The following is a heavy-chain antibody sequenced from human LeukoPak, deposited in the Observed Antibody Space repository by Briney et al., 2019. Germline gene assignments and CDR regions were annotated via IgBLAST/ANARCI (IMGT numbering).Heavy chain of an antibody. V-gene: IGHV1-69*02. CDR3: ARGAATAFFSSDP. J-gene: IGHJ5*02. D-gene: IGHD6-13*01. CDR1: GGTFSSYT. Sequence: SVKVSCKASGGTFSSYTISWVRQAPGQGLEWMGRIIPILGIANYAQKFQGRVTITADKSTSTAYMELSSLRSEDTAVYYCARGAATAFFSSDPWGQGTLVTVSS. CDR2: IIPILGIA.